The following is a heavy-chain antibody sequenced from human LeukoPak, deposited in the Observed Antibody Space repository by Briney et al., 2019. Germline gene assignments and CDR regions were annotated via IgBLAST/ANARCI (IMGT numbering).Heavy chain of an antibody. J-gene: IGHJ4*02. V-gene: IGHV1-18*01. CDR2: ISAYNGNT. CDR3: ARDLVVLVVAAAFDY. Sequence: ASVKVSCKASGYTFTSYGISWVRQAPGQGLEWMGWISAYNGNTNYAQKLQGRVTMTTDTSTSTAYMDLRSLRCGDTAEYYWARDLVVLVVAAAFDYWGQGTLVTVSS. D-gene: IGHD2-15*01. CDR1: GYTFTSYG.